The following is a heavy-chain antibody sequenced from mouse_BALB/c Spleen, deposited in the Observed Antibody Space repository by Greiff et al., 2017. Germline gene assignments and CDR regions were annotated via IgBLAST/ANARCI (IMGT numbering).Heavy chain of an antibody. CDR1: GFTFSDYG. J-gene: IGHJ4*01. D-gene: IGHD4-1*01. V-gene: IGHV5-15*02. CDR2: ISNLAYSI. CDR3: ARESGYYYAMDY. Sequence: DVQLVESGGGLVKTGGSLKLSCAASGFTFSDYGMAWVRQAPGKGPEWVAFISNLAYSIYYADTVTGRFTISRENAKNTLYLEMSSLRSEDTAMYYCARESGYYYAMDYWGQGTSVTVSS.